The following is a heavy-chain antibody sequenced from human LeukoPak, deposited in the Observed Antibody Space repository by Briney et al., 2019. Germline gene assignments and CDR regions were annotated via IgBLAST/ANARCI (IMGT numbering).Heavy chain of an antibody. CDR3: ARHLIVVVPAAYFDY. V-gene: IGHV4-39*01. Sequence: SETLSLTCTVSGGSISSSSYYWGWIRQPPGKGLEWIGSIYYSGSTYYNPSLKSRVTISVDTSKNQFSLKLSSVTAADTAAYYCARHLIVVVPAAYFDYWGQGTLVTVSS. CDR1: GGSISSSSYY. D-gene: IGHD2-2*01. J-gene: IGHJ4*02. CDR2: IYYSGST.